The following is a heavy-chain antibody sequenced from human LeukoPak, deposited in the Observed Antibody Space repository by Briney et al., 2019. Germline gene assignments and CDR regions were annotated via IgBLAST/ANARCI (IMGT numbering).Heavy chain of an antibody. V-gene: IGHV4-31*03. CDR3: AILTSTFYYSMDV. J-gene: IGHJ6*02. CDR2: IYYSGST. D-gene: IGHD2-8*02. CDR1: GGSISSGGYY. Sequence: SETLSLTCTVSGGSISSGGYYWSWIRQHPGKGLEWIGYIYYSGSTYYNPSLKSRVTISVDTSKNQFSLKLSSVTAADTAVYYCAILTSTFYYSMDVWGPGTAVTVSS.